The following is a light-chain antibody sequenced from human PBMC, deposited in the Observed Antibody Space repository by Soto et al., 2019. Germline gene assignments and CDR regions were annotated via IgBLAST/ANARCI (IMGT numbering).Light chain of an antibody. Sequence: EIVLTQSPGTLSLSPGERATLSCRASESFARTYLAWYQQKPGQAPRLLIHGASSRATGIPDRFSGSNSGTDFTLTISRLEPEDSAVYYWQQYGASPLTFGGGTKVEIK. CDR2: GAS. CDR1: ESFARTY. CDR3: QQYGASPLT. J-gene: IGKJ4*01. V-gene: IGKV3-20*01.